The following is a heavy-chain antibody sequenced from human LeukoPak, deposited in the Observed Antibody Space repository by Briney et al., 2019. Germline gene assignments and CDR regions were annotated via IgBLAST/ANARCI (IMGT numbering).Heavy chain of an antibody. CDR2: ISDSGGSR. J-gene: IGHJ4*02. CDR3: AKGAGWLYYFDY. V-gene: IGHV3-23*01. CDR1: GFTFSTFA. Sequence: PGGSLRLSCAASGFTFSTFAMNWVRQAPGKGLEWVSAISDSGGSRYYADSVKGRFTISRDNAKNTVYLQMNSLRVEDTAVYYCAKGAGWLYYFDYWGQGSLVSVSS. D-gene: IGHD6-19*01.